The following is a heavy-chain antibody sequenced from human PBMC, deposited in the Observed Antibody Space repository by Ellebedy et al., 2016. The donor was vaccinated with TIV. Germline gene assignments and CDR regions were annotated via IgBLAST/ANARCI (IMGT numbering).Heavy chain of an antibody. CDR3: ARGDSGFLIN. CDR1: GFTFSTSW. D-gene: IGHD3-22*01. CDR2: INTDGTYT. V-gene: IGHV3-74*01. Sequence: GESLKISCAASGFTFSTSWLHWARQAPGKGLVWVSRINTDGTYTSYADSLQGRFTMSRDNAKDTLYLQMNGLRAEDTAVYYCARGDSGFLINWGQGTLVTVSS. J-gene: IGHJ4*02.